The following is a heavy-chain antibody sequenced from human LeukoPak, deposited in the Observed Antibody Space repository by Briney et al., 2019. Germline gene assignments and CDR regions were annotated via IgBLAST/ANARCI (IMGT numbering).Heavy chain of an antibody. CDR1: GGSISSSGYY. V-gene: IGHV4-39*07. CDR3: ARDRDFSGWFDP. J-gene: IGHJ5*02. Sequence: SETLSLTCTVSGGSISSSGYYWGWIRQPPGKGLEWIASIYYSGITYYNPSLKSRITISVDTSKNQFSLKLSSVTAADTAVYYCARDRDFSGWFDPWGQGTLVTDSS. D-gene: IGHD3-3*01. CDR2: IYYSGIT.